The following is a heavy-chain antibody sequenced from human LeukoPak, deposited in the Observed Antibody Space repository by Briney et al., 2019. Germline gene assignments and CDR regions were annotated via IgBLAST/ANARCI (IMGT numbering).Heavy chain of an antibody. CDR3: ARGSARQDY. J-gene: IGHJ4*02. V-gene: IGHV3-30*01. CDR2: ISYDGSNK. D-gene: IGHD6-6*01. CDR1: GFTFSSYA. Sequence: GGSLRLSCAASGFTFSSYAMHWVRQAPGKGLEWEAVISYDGSNKYYADSVKGRFTISRDNSKNTLYLQMNSLRAEDTAVYYCARGSARQDYWGQGTLVTVSS.